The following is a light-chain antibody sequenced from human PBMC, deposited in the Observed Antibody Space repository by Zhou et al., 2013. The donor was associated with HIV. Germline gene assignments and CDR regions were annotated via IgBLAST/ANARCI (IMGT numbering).Light chain of an antibody. CDR1: NIGSKS. Sequence: SYVLTQPPSVSVAPGQTAKITCGGSNIGSKSVHWYQQKPGQAPVLVISYDNDRPSGIPERFSGSNSENTATLTINRVDAGDEADYYCQVWDGDSDLVVFGGGTKLTVL. V-gene: IGLV3-21*04. J-gene: IGLJ2*01. CDR2: YDN. CDR3: QVWDGDSDLVV.